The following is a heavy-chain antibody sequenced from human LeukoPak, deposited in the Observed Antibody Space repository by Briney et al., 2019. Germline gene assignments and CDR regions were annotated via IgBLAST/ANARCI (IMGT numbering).Heavy chain of an antibody. D-gene: IGHD1-14*01. CDR1: GFTFSDYY. V-gene: IGHV3-11*04. CDR2: ISTFGGTT. Sequence: GGSLRLSCAASGFTFSDYYMTWIRQAPGKGLESVPYISTFGGTTNYADSVKGRFTISRDNTKNSLYLQMNSLRVEDTAVYYCARDNTNLDYWGQGALVTVSS. J-gene: IGHJ4*02. CDR3: ARDNTNLDY.